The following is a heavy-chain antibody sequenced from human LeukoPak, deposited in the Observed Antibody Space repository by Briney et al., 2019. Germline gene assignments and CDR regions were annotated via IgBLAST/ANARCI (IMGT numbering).Heavy chain of an antibody. CDR1: GFTFSSYG. Sequence: GGSLRLSCAASGFTFSSYGMSWVRQAPGKGLEWVSAISGSGGSTYYADSVKGRFTISRDNSKNTLYLQMNSLRAEDTAVYYCAKAIYGSGTPGHYWGQGTLVTVSS. CDR3: AKAIYGSGTPGHY. CDR2: ISGSGGST. J-gene: IGHJ4*02. D-gene: IGHD3-10*01. V-gene: IGHV3-23*01.